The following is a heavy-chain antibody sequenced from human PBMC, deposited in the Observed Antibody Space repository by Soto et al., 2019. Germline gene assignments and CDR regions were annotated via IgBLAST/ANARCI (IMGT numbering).Heavy chain of an antibody. Sequence: GGSLRLSCAASGFTFENFGMSWVRQAPGKGLEWISSISGSGLNKYYADSVKGRFTISRDNSKNTVYLELSNLRAEGTAVYHCAKNQGVELVPLATVDWFDPWGQGSVVTVS. CDR1: GFTFENFG. D-gene: IGHD1-26*01. CDR2: ISGSGLNK. V-gene: IGHV3-23*01. CDR3: AKNQGVELVPLATVDWFDP. J-gene: IGHJ5*02.